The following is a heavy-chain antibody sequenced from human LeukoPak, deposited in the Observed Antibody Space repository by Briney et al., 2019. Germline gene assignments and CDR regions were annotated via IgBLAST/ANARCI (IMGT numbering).Heavy chain of an antibody. D-gene: IGHD4-23*01. Sequence: SETLSLTCTVSGGSISSYYWSWIRQPPGKGLEWIGYIYYSGTTNYNPSLKSRVTISVDTSKNQFSLKLSSVTAADTAVYYCARHLADGGQAFDYWGQGTLVTVSS. J-gene: IGHJ4*02. CDR2: IYYSGTT. V-gene: IGHV4-59*08. CDR1: GGSISSYY. CDR3: ARHLADGGQAFDY.